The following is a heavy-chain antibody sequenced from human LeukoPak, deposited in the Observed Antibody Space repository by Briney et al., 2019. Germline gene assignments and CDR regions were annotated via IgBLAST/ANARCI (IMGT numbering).Heavy chain of an antibody. CDR2: ISSSSSTI. V-gene: IGHV3-48*04. J-gene: IGHJ4*02. Sequence: GGSLRLSCAASGFTFINSVMNWVRQAPGKGLEWVSYISSSSSTIYYADSVKGRFTISRDDAKNSLYLQMNSLRAEDTAVYYCARDSGSWDYWGQGTLVTVSS. D-gene: IGHD1-26*01. CDR3: ARDSGSWDY. CDR1: GFTFINSV.